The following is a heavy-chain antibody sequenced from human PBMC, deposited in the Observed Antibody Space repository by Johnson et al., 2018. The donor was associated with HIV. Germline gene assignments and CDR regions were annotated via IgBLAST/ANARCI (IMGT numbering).Heavy chain of an antibody. CDR2: ISYDGSDK. J-gene: IGHJ3*02. Sequence: QMHLVESGGGLVHPGGSLRLSCAASGFTFDDYGMSWVRQAPGKGLEWVAVISYDGSDKYYADSVKGRFTISRDNSKNTLYQQMNSRKTEDTAVYYCTTESASVGANYAFDIWGQGTMVTVSS. D-gene: IGHD1-26*01. V-gene: IGHV3-30*03. CDR1: GFTFDDYG. CDR3: TTESASVGANYAFDI.